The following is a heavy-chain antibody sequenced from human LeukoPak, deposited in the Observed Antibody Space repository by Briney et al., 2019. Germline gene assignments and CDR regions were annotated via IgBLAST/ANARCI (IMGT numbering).Heavy chain of an antibody. CDR3: ARSDYSSSPGDLFDP. Sequence: SEALSLTCAVYGGSFSGYYWGWIRQPPGKGLEWIGSIYYSGSTYYNPSLKSRVTISVDTSKNQFSLRLSSVTAADTAVYYCARSDYSSSPGDLFDPWGQGTLVTVSS. V-gene: IGHV4-39*01. J-gene: IGHJ5*02. D-gene: IGHD6-13*01. CDR2: IYYSGST. CDR1: GGSFSGYY.